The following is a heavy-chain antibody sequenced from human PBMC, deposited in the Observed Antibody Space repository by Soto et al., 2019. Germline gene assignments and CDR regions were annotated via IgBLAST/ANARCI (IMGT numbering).Heavy chain of an antibody. CDR2: IKSKTDGGTT. CDR3: TTDGPQYYYDSSGYYGGDAFDI. Sequence: PGGSLRLSCAASGFTVSSNYMSWVRQAPGKGLEWVGRIKSKTDGGTTDYAAPVKGRFTISRDDSKNTLYLQMNSLKTEDTAVYYCTTDGPQYYYDSSGYYGGDAFDIWGQGTMVTVSS. J-gene: IGHJ3*02. D-gene: IGHD3-22*01. V-gene: IGHV3-15*01. CDR1: GFTVSSNY.